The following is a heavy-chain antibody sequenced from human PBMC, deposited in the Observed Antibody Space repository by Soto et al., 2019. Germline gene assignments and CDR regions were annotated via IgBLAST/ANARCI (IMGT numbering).Heavy chain of an antibody. CDR1: GFTFSSYG. V-gene: IGHV3-30*03. J-gene: IGHJ5*02. Sequence: GGSLRLSCAASGFTFSSYGMHWVRQAPGKGLEWVAVISYDGSNKYYADSVKGRFTISRDNSKNTLYLQMNSLRAEDTAVYYCARDMWPHSGVWESNHWGQGILVTVSS. D-gene: IGHD6-25*01. CDR2: ISYDGSNK. CDR3: ARDMWPHSGVWESNH.